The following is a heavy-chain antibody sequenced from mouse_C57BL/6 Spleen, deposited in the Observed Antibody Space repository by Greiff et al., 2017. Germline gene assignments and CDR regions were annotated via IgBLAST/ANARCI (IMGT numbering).Heavy chain of an antibody. CDR3: ARSTLYYYGSSYPDY. Sequence: QVQLQQPGAELVKPGASVKLSCKASGYTFTSYWMQWVKQRPGQGLEWIGEIDPSDSYTNYNQKFKGKATLTVDTSSSTAYMQLSSLTSEDSAVYYCARSTLYYYGSSYPDYWGQGTTLTVSS. CDR2: IDPSDSYT. CDR1: GYTFTSYW. D-gene: IGHD1-1*01. J-gene: IGHJ2*01. V-gene: IGHV1-50*01.